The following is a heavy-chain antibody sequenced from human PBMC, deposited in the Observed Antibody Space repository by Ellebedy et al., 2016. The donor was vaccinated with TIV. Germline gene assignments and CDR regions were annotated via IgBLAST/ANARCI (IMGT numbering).Heavy chain of an antibody. CDR3: ARHYCGGDCYFYFDY. V-gene: IGHV4-59*08. J-gene: IGHJ4*02. D-gene: IGHD2-21*02. Sequence: SETLSLTXTVSGGSISSYYWSWIRQPPGKGLEWIGYIYYSGSTNYNPSLKSRVTISVDTSKNQFSLKLSSVTAADTAVYYCARHYCGGDCYFYFDYWGQGTLVTVSS. CDR2: IYYSGST. CDR1: GGSISSYY.